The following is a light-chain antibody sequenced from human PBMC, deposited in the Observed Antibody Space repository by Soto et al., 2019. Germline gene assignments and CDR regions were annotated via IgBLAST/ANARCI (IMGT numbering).Light chain of an antibody. J-gene: IGKJ2*01. Sequence: DIQMTQSPSNLSPSVGDRVAITCRARQSISRWLAGYQQKPGKAHKLLIYDASSLASGVPSRFSGSGSGTEFTLTISSLQPYDFLSYNCQQYVNYPYTFGQGTKLEIK. CDR2: DAS. CDR3: QQYVNYPYT. V-gene: IGKV1-5*01. CDR1: QSISRW.